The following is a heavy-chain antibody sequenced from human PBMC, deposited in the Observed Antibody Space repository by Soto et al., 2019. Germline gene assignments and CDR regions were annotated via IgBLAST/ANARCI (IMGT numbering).Heavy chain of an antibody. Sequence: QVQLQESGPGLVKPSQTLSLSCTVSGGSVSCGAYYWSWIRQHPGKGLEWIGYIYYSGSTYYNPSLKSRVTISVDTSKNQFSLKLSSVTAAYTAVYYCAIYDSCGFRGFQHWGQGTLVTVSS. CDR3: AIYDSCGFRGFQH. J-gene: IGHJ1*01. V-gene: IGHV4-31*03. CDR2: IYYSGST. D-gene: IGHD3-22*01. CDR1: GGSVSCGAYY.